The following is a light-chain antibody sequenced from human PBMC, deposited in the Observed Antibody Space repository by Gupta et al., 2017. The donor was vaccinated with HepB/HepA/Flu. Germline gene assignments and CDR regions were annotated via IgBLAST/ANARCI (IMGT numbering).Light chain of an antibody. J-gene: IGLJ2*01. Sequence: QSVLNQTPSASGTPGQRVTISCSGSNSNIGRNAVNWYQQFPGTAPKLLVYGNNRRPSGVSDRFSGSKSGTSASLAISGLQSDHEADYYCAAWDDSLNGMVFGGGTKLTVL. V-gene: IGLV1-44*01. CDR1: NSNIGRNA. CDR2: GNN. CDR3: AAWDDSLNGMV.